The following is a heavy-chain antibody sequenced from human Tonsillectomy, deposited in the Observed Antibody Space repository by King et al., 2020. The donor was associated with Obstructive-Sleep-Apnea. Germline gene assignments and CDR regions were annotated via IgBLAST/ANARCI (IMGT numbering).Heavy chain of an antibody. CDR1: GGSISSYY. D-gene: IGHD3-22*01. J-gene: IGHJ4*02. Sequence: QLQESGPGLVKPSETLSLTCTVSGGSISSYYWSWIRQPAGKGLEWIGRIYTSGSTNYNPSLKSRITISVDTSRNQFSLKLSSVTAADTAVYYCARELVVAISNFFDYWGQGTLVTVSS. V-gene: IGHV4-4*07. CDR2: IYTSGST. CDR3: ARELVVAISNFFDY.